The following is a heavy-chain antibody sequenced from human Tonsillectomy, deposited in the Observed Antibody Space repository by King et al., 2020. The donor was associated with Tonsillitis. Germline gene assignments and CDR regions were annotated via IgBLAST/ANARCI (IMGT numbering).Heavy chain of an antibody. CDR3: AKDDRLAARSLAGGMDV. D-gene: IGHD6-6*01. V-gene: IGHV3-9*01. J-gene: IGHJ6*02. Sequence: VQLVESGGGLVQPGRSLRLSCAASGFTFDDYGIHWVRQAQGKGLEWVSGISWNSGSIGYADSVKGRFTISRDNAKNSLYLQMNSLRAEDTALYYCAKDDRLAARSLAGGMDVWGQGTTVTVSS. CDR1: GFTFDDYG. CDR2: ISWNSGSI.